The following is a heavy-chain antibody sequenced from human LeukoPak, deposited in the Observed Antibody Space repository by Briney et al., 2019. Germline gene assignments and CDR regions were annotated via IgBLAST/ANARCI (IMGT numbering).Heavy chain of an antibody. Sequence: SETLSLTCAVPGGSSSVYYRSCIPHPPRKGLEWIGEINHSGSNDYNPSLKGRVNISVDTSKNQFYLKLSSATAADTAVYYCARERSWHGSWSYYKRRAFDYWGQGTLVTVSS. CDR1: GGSSSVYY. V-gene: IGHV4-34*01. D-gene: IGHD3-10*01. J-gene: IGHJ4*02. CDR2: INHSGSN. CDR3: ARERSWHGSWSYYKRRAFDY.